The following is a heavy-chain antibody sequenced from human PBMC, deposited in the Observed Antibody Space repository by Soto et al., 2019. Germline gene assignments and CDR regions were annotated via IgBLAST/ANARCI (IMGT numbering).Heavy chain of an antibody. CDR3: AREAVAGTDDAFDI. V-gene: IGHV1-18*01. CDR2: ISAYNGNT. D-gene: IGHD6-19*01. J-gene: IGHJ3*02. CDR1: GYTFTSYG. Sequence: ASVKVPCKASGYTFTSYGISCVRQAPGQGLEWMGWISAYNGNTNYAQKLQGRVTMTTDTSTSTAYMELRSLRSDDTAVYYCAREAVAGTDDAFDIWGQGTMVTVSS.